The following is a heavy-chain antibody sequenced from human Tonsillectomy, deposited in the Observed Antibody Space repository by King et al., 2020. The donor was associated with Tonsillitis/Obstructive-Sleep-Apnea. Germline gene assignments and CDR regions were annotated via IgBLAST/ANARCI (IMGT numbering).Heavy chain of an antibody. Sequence: QLVQSGAEVKKPGASVKVSCKVSGYTLTELSMHWVRQAPGKGLEWVGGFDPEDGETIYAQKFQGRVTMTEDTSTDTAYMDLSSLRSEDTAVYYCATFFRWEQTPGSFDYWGQGTLVTVSS. CDR1: GYTLTELS. D-gene: IGHD1-26*01. J-gene: IGHJ4*02. CDR2: FDPEDGET. CDR3: ATFFRWEQTPGSFDY. V-gene: IGHV1-24*01.